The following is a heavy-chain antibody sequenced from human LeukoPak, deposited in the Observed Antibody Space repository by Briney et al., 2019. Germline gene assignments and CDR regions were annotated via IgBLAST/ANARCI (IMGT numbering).Heavy chain of an antibody. J-gene: IGHJ4*02. CDR1: GFTLSSYA. CDR2: VDGGGGGT. D-gene: IGHD6-13*01. V-gene: IGHV3-23*01. Sequence: GGSLRLSCAASGFTLSSYAMTWVRQAPGRGLEWVSSVDGGGGGTYYADSVEGRFTISRGNSKDTLYLQMNGLRAEDTAVYFCAKQSAGSAAWYSLHYDFWGQGTLVTVSS. CDR3: AKQSAGSAAWYSLHYDF.